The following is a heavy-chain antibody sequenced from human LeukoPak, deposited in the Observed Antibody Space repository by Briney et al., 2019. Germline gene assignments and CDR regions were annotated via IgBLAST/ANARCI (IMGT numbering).Heavy chain of an antibody. CDR1: GFTFSSYS. CDR2: ISSSGSTI. Sequence: GGSLRLSCAASGFTFSSYSMNWVRQAPGKGLEWVSYISSSGSTIYCADSVKGRFTISRDNAKNSLYLQMNSLRAEDTAVYYCARELRWDGDYWGQGTLVTVSS. J-gene: IGHJ4*02. V-gene: IGHV3-48*04. D-gene: IGHD1-26*01. CDR3: ARELRWDGDY.